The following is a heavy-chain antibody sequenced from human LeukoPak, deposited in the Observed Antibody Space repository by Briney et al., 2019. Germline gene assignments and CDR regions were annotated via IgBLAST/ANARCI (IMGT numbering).Heavy chain of an antibody. D-gene: IGHD1-26*01. J-gene: IGHJ4*02. V-gene: IGHV1-46*01. CDR2: INPSSGST. Sequence: ASVKVSCKASGYIFTSYSIHWVRQAPGQGLEWMGIINPSSGSTTYAQKFQGRVTMSRDTSTSTVYMELSSLRSEDTALYYCARDRDVGSTRNYFDYWGQGTLVTVST. CDR3: ARDRDVGSTRNYFDY. CDR1: GYIFTSYS.